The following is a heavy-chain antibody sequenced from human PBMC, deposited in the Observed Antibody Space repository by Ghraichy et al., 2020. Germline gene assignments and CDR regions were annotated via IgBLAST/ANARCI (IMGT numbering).Heavy chain of an antibody. CDR1: GFTFSSYA. D-gene: IGHD3-10*01. CDR2: ISYDGSNK. CDR3: ATWYYGSGSITYFDY. V-gene: IGHV3-30*04. J-gene: IGHJ4*02. Sequence: GSLRLSCTASGFTFSSYAMHWVRQAPGKGLEWVAVISYDGSNKYYADSVKGRFTISRDNSKDTLYLQMNSLRGEDTAVYYCATWYYGSGSITYFDYWGQGTLVTVSS.